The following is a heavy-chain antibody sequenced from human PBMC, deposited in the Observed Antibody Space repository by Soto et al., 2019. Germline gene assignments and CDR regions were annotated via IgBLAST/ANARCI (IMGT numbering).Heavy chain of an antibody. CDR1: GFPFSSHA. V-gene: IGHV3-23*01. J-gene: IGHJ5*02. D-gene: IGHD6-19*01. Sequence: EVQLLESGGALVQPGGSLRLSCAASGFPFSSHAMSWVRQVPGKGLDWVSAISGGGDQSYYADFAKGRFTISRDNSQNTLYLQIYILISEDTALYFCVRCTVDTIISSGWCNLFDPWGQGTLVIVSS. CDR3: VRCTVDTIISSGWCNLFDP. CDR2: ISGGGDQS.